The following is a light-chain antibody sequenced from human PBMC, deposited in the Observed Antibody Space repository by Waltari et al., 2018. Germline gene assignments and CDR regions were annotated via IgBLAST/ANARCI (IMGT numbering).Light chain of an antibody. CDR1: QDINRN. CDR3: QQSYNAPRT. Sequence: DIQMTQSPSSLSPSVGDRIIITCRASQDINRNLNWYQKQVGKAPKLLIYGASNLQSGVPSRFSGSGSETDYTLIISSLQPEDFATYYCQQSYNAPRTFGLGTKVDIK. V-gene: IGKV1-39*01. CDR2: GAS. J-gene: IGKJ3*01.